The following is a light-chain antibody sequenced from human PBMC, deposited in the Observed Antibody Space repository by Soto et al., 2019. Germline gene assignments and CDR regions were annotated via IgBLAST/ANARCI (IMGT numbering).Light chain of an antibody. Sequence: EMVLTQSPATLSVSPGERATLSCRASQSVSSNLAWYQQKPGQAPRLLISGASTRATGIPARFSSSGSGTDFTLTISSLQSEDFAVYYCQHYNNWPYTFGQGTKLEIK. CDR2: GAS. CDR3: QHYNNWPYT. J-gene: IGKJ2*01. CDR1: QSVSSN. V-gene: IGKV3-15*01.